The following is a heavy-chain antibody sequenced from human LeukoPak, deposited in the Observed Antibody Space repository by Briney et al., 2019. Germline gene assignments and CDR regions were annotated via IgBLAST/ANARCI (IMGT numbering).Heavy chain of an antibody. CDR1: GFTFSSYA. J-gene: IGHJ3*02. CDR3: ARGGIITSYAFEI. V-gene: IGHV3-23*01. Sequence: GGSLRLSCAASGFTFSSYAMSWVRQAPGKGLEWVSTISDGGGTTYYADSVRGRFTISRDNAKNSLYLQMDSLRAEDTAVYYCARGGIITSYAFEIWGQGAMVTVSS. CDR2: ISDGGGTT. D-gene: IGHD3-10*01.